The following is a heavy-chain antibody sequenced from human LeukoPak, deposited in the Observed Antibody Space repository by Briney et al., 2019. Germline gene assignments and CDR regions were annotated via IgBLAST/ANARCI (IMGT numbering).Heavy chain of an antibody. Sequence: PGGSLRLSCAASGFTFSSYAMSWVRQAPGKGLEWVSAISGSGGSTYYADSVKGRFTISRDNSKNTLYLQMNSLRAEDTAVYYCARESSAYCGGDCYSFGNFDYWGQGTLVTVSS. V-gene: IGHV3-23*01. D-gene: IGHD2-21*02. CDR3: ARESSAYCGGDCYSFGNFDY. CDR2: ISGSGGST. CDR1: GFTFSSYA. J-gene: IGHJ4*02.